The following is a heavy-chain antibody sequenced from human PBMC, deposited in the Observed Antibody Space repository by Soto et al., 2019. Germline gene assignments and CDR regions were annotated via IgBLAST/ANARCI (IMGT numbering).Heavy chain of an antibody. CDR1: GFTFSSYA. CDR3: ANSGGIVVVTARTFGAFDI. CDR2: ISGSGGST. D-gene: IGHD2-21*02. V-gene: IGHV3-23*01. Sequence: PPRSLRLSCAASGFTFSSYAMSWVRQAPGKGLEWVSAISGSGGSTYYADSVKGRFTISRDNSKNTLYLQMNSLRAEDTAVYYCANSGGIVVVTARTFGAFDIWGQGTMVTVSS. J-gene: IGHJ3*02.